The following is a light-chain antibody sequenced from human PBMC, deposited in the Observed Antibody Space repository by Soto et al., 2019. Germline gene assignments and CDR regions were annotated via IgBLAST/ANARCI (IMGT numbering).Light chain of an antibody. J-gene: IGKJ5*01. V-gene: IGKV3-11*01. CDR3: QQRHMWPIT. CDR1: QSFRGL. Sequence: EVVLTQSPFTLSLSPLEIYTLSFRASQSFRGLLAWYQQKPGQAPRLLIYDAYNRATGIPPRFSGSGSGTDFTLTISSLEPEDSAVYYCQQRHMWPITFGQGTRLEIK. CDR2: DAY.